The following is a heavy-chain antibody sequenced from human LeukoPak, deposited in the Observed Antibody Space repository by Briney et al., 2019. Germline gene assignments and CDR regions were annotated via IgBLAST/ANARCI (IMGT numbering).Heavy chain of an antibody. V-gene: IGHV3-21*01. CDR1: GFNFNAYS. D-gene: IGHD3-10*01. CDR3: LRSTSGSYGHFDF. Sequence: GGSLRLSCAASGFNFNAYSMAWVRQAPGKGLEWVSIISRASESIFYADSVKGRFTISRDNAKNSLYLQMNSLRAEDTGVYFCLRSTSGSYGHFDFWGQGTLVTVSS. J-gene: IGHJ4*02. CDR2: ISRASESI.